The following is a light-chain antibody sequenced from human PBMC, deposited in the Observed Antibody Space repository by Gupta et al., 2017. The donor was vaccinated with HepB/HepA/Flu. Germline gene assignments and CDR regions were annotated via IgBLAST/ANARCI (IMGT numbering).Light chain of an antibody. CDR3: QQFNNYPLT. V-gene: IGKV1D-13*01. J-gene: IGKJ4*01. CDR2: GAS. Sequence: ADELVQTPASLSASVGERVTIPCRASQGVSSGLAWYQQKPGKAPKLLIYGASSLASGVPSRFSGSGSGTDFTLTISSLQPEDFAAYYCQQFNNYPLTFGGGTKVEI. CDR1: QGVSSG.